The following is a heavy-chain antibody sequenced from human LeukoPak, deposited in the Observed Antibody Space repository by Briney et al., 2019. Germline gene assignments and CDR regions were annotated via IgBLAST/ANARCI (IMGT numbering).Heavy chain of an antibody. V-gene: IGHV1-69*13. J-gene: IGHJ3*02. Sequence: ASVKVSCKASGGTFSSYAISWVRQAPGQGLEWMGGIIPIFGTANYAQKFQGRVTITADESTSTAYMELSSLRSEDTAVYYCARVAARGTIFGVVTDDAFDIWGQGTMVTASS. CDR1: GGTFSSYA. D-gene: IGHD3-3*01. CDR2: IIPIFGTA. CDR3: ARVAARGTIFGVVTDDAFDI.